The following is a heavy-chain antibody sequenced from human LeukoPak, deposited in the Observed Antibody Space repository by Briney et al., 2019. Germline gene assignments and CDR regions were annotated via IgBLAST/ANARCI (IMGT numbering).Heavy chain of an antibody. V-gene: IGHV3-23*01. Sequence: PGGSLRLSCAASGFTFSSYAMSWVRQAPGKGLEWVSAITGSSGSTYFADSAKGRFTISRDNSKNMLYLQMNSLRAEDSAVYYCAKGVSGWPYYLDYWGQGTLVTVSS. CDR3: AKGVSGWPYYLDY. D-gene: IGHD6-19*01. CDR1: GFTFSSYA. J-gene: IGHJ4*02. CDR2: ITGSSGST.